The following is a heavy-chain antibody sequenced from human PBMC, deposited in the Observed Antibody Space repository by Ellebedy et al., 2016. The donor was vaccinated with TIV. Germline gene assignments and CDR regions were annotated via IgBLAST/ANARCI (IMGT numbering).Heavy chain of an antibody. J-gene: IGHJ3*02. CDR2: ISGSGGST. D-gene: IGHD6-19*01. CDR3: AKDSSEYSSGWYSPDDAFDI. V-gene: IGHV3-23*01. Sequence: GESLKISXAASGFTFSSYAMSWVRQAPGKGLEWVSAISGSGGSTYYADSVKGRFTISRDNSKNTLYLQMNSLRAEDTAVYYCAKDSSEYSSGWYSPDDAFDIWGQGTMVTVSS. CDR1: GFTFSSYA.